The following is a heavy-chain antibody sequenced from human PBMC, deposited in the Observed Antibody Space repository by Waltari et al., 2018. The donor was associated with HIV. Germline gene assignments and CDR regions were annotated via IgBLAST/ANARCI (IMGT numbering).Heavy chain of an antibody. D-gene: IGHD4-17*01. CDR1: GFTFSSYA. CDR3: AKDPTHYYGMDV. V-gene: IGHV3-23*01. J-gene: IGHJ6*02. CDR2: ISGMGGST. Sequence: EVQLLESGGGLVQPGGSLRLSCAASGFTFSSYAMSWVRQAPGKGLEWVSAISGMGGSTYYADSVKGRFTISRDNSKNTLYLQMNSLRAEDTAVYYCAKDPTHYYGMDVWGQGTTVTVSS.